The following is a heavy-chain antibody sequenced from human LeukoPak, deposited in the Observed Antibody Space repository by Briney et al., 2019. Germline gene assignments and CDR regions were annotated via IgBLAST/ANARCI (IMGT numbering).Heavy chain of an antibody. V-gene: IGHV3-43*01. J-gene: IGHJ4*02. CDR1: GFTFDDYT. CDR2: ISWDGGST. Sequence: GGSLRLSCAASGFTFDDYTMHWVRQAPGKGLEWVSLISWDGGSTYYADSVKGRFTISRDNSKNSLYLQMNSLRAEDMALYYCAKSRYYDSSGSTFDYWGQGTLVTVSS. CDR3: AKSRYYDSSGSTFDY. D-gene: IGHD3-22*01.